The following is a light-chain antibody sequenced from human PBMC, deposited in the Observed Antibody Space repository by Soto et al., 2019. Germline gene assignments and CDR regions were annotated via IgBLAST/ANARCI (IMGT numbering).Light chain of an antibody. CDR3: QSYDSSLSAWV. CDR1: RSNIGANYD. CDR2: ANN. V-gene: IGLV1-40*01. Sequence: QSVLTQPPSVSGAPGQRVTISCTGSRSNIGANYDVHWYRQLPGTAPKLLIHANNNRPSGVPDRFSGSKSGTSVSLAITGLQAEDEADYYCQSYDSSLSAWVFGGGTKLTVL. J-gene: IGLJ2*01.